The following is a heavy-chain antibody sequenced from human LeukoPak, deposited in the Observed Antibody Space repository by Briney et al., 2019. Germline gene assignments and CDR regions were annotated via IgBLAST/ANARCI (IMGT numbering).Heavy chain of an antibody. CDR3: ARGHGDFPVNYYFDL. J-gene: IGHJ2*01. CDR2: IKRDGTST. CDR1: GFTFTTYW. Sequence: GGSLRLSCAASGFTFTTYWMHWVRQAPGKGLVWVSRIKRDGTSTNYADSVKGRFTISRDNARNTLYLQLNSLRAEDTAVYYCARGHGDFPVNYYFDLWGRGALVTVSS. D-gene: IGHD4-17*01. V-gene: IGHV3-74*01.